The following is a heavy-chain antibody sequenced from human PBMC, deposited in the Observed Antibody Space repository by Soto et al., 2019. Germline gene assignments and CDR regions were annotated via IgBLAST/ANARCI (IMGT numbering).Heavy chain of an antibody. Sequence: SETLSLTCTVSGGSISSYYWSWIRQPPGKGLEWIGSIYHSGSTYYNPSLKSRVTISVDTSKNQFSLKLSSVTAADTAVYYCARDGSGSYYVLYYFDYWGQGTLVTVSS. J-gene: IGHJ4*02. CDR3: ARDGSGSYYVLYYFDY. CDR2: IYHSGST. V-gene: IGHV4-59*12. D-gene: IGHD1-26*01. CDR1: GGSISSYY.